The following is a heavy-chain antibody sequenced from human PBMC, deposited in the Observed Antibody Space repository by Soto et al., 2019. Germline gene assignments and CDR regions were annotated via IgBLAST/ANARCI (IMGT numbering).Heavy chain of an antibody. CDR3: AGGATGSYHYYYLDG. J-gene: IGHJ6*03. D-gene: IGHD3-10*01. CDR1: GGTFNSYA. Sequence: QVQLVQSGAEVKKPGSSVSVSCKASGGTFNSYAINWVRQAPGQGLEWLGRIIPMLGVPNYAQNFQGRITVTADKVTTTAYMGVTGLRSEDTAVYYCAGGATGSYHYYYLDGRGQGTTVTVSS. CDR2: IIPMLGVP. V-gene: IGHV1-69*04.